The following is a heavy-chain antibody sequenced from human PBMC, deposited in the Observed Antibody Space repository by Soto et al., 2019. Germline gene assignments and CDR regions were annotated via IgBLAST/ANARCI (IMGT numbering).Heavy chain of an antibody. CDR2: ISSNGGST. Sequence: GGSLRLSCSASGFTFSSYAMHWVRQAPGKGLEYVSAISSNGGSTYYADSVKGRFTISRDNSKNTLYLQMSSLRAEDTAVYYCVIPASRFRSSSYFVDYWGKGTLVTVSS. CDR1: GFTFSSYA. D-gene: IGHD6-13*01. V-gene: IGHV3-64D*06. J-gene: IGHJ4*02. CDR3: VIPASRFRSSSYFVDY.